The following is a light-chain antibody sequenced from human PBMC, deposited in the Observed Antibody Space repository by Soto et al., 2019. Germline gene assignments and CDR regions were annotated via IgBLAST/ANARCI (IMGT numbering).Light chain of an antibody. V-gene: IGKV1-27*01. J-gene: IGKJ1*01. CDR2: AAS. CDR1: QGISNY. Sequence: DIQMTQSPSSLSASIGDRVTITCRASQGISNYLAWYQQKPGKVPKLLIYAASTLQSGVPSRFSGRGSGTDITLTISSLQPEDVPTYYCKKYKNAHRTFGQGTKVDIK. CDR3: KKYKNAHRT.